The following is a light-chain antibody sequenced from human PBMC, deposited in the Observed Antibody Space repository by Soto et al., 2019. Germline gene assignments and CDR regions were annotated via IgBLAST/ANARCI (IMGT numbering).Light chain of an antibody. V-gene: IGKV3-11*01. CDR1: QSVGGY. CDR3: HQRSNWPPLT. CDR2: DAS. J-gene: IGKJ4*01. Sequence: EIVLTQSPATLSLSPGERATLSCRASQSVGGYLDWYQQKPGQAPRLLIYDASNRASGIPARFSGSGSGTDFTLTISSLEPEDLAVYYCHQRSNWPPLTFGEGTKVEIK.